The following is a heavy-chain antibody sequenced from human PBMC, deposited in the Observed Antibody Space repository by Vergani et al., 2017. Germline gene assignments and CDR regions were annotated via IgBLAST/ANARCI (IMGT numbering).Heavy chain of an antibody. CDR2: ISSSSSYR. J-gene: IGHJ3*02. D-gene: IGHD6-19*01. CDR3: AIDQWLDTDAFDI. V-gene: IGHV3-21*01. CDR1: GFTFSSYS. Sequence: EVQLVESGGGLVKPGRSLRLSCAASGFTFSSYSMNWVRQAPGKGLAWVSSISSSSSYRYYADSVKVRFPISRDNAKNSLYLQMNSLRAEDTAVYYCAIDQWLDTDAFDIWGQGTMVTVSS.